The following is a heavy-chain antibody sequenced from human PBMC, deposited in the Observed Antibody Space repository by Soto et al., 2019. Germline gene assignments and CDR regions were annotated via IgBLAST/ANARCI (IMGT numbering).Heavy chain of an antibody. CDR2: ISAYNGNT. J-gene: IGHJ6*02. Sequence: GASVKVSCKASGYTFTSYGISWVRQAPGQGLEWMGWISAYNGNTNYAQKLQGRVTMTTDTSTSTAYMELRSLRSEDTAVYYCAREPSALVVPAAMDPNEGEEENPYYYYGMDVWGQGTTVTVAS. D-gene: IGHD2-2*01. CDR1: GYTFTSYG. V-gene: IGHV1-18*01. CDR3: AREPSALVVPAAMDPNEGEEENPYYYYGMDV.